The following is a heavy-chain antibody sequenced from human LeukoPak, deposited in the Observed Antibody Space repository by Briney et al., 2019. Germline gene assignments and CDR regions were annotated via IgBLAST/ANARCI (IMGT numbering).Heavy chain of an antibody. CDR1: GGSISSSTHC. CDR2: MYYSGNT. D-gene: IGHD2-21*01. CDR3: VRHIAYLANLDY. J-gene: IGHJ4*02. V-gene: IGHV4-39*01. Sequence: SETLSLTCTVSGGSISSSTHCWSWVRQPPGKGLEWIGCMYYSGNTYYSSSLKGRVTISLDTPKNQFSLRLNSVTASDTAVYYCVRHIAYLANLDYWGQGTLVTVSS.